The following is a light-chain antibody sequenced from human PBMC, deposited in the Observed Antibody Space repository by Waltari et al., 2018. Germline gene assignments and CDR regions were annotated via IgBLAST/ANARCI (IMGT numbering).Light chain of an antibody. J-gene: IGKJ1*01. CDR3: GKGAYGPWT. CDR2: QVS. V-gene: IGKV2-30*01. CDR1: QSLVKSDGKTY. Sequence: DVVVTQSPLSLPVTPGQPASISCRSSQSLVKSDGKTYLNWLPQKPGQPTRLLIYQVSNRYSGGPDRVRGGGAGTDVKLKSSRVEAEDVGVYYGGKGAYGPWTFGQGTKVEIK.